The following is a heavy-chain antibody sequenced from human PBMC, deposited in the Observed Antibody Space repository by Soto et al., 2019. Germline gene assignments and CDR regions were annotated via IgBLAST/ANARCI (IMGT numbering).Heavy chain of an antibody. V-gene: IGHV3-74*01. CDR3: AREAGYCSRTSCYRRAFDT. CDR1: GFTFSGHW. Sequence: EVQLVESGGDLVQPGGSLRLSCAASGFTFSGHWMHWVRQVPGKGLEWVSRINTDGDTSGHADSVKGRFAISRDNAKNTLFLQMNGMRAEDTAVYYCAREAGYCSRTSCYRRAFDTWGQGTTVSVSS. J-gene: IGHJ3*02. CDR2: INTDGDTS. D-gene: IGHD2-2*01.